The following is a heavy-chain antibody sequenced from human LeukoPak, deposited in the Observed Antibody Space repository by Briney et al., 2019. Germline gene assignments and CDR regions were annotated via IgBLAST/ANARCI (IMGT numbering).Heavy chain of an antibody. Sequence: ASVKVSCKASGYTLTSYDINWVRQATGQGLEWMGWMNPNSGNTGYAQKWQGRVTMTRNTSISTAYMELSSLRSEDTALYYCAREDIVAAPAAMVLNYYYYMDVWGKGTTVTVFS. CDR3: AREDIVAAPAAMVLNYYYYMDV. CDR1: GYTLTSYD. D-gene: IGHD2-2*01. CDR2: MNPNSGNT. V-gene: IGHV1-8*01. J-gene: IGHJ6*03.